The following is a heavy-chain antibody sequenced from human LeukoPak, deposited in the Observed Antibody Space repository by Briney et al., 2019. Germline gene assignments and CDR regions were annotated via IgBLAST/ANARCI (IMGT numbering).Heavy chain of an antibody. CDR1: RFTFSVYG. J-gene: IGHJ6*02. CDR3: AKAGYSSGWTRYYGMDV. CDR2: ISYDGADK. D-gene: IGHD6-19*01. V-gene: IGHV3-30*18. Sequence: GGSLRLSCAASRFTFSVYGMYWVRQPPGKGLEWVALISYDGADKYHVDSVKGRFTISRDNSSNTLYLQMNSLRPDDTAVYYCAKAGYSSGWTRYYGMDVWGQGTTVAVSS.